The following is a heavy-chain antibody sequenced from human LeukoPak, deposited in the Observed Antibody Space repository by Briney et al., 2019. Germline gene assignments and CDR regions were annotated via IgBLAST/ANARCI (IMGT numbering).Heavy chain of an antibody. CDR3: ARGGEMATIRFDY. CDR2: MNPDSGNT. V-gene: IGHV1-8*01. D-gene: IGHD5-24*01. Sequence: ASVKVSCKTSGYTFTSYDINWVRQTTGQGLEWMGWMNPDSGNTGYAQKFQGRVTKTRNTSITTAYMELSNLRSEDTAVYYCARGGEMATIRFDYWGQGTLVTVSP. CDR1: GYTFTSYD. J-gene: IGHJ4*02.